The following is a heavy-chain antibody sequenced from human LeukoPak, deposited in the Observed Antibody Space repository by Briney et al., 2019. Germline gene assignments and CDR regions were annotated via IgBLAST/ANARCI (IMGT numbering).Heavy chain of an antibody. CDR3: ARVRHKEVVVHSRSEHSIYWYFDL. D-gene: IGHD2-15*01. V-gene: IGHV4-59*01. J-gene: IGHJ2*01. CDR2: IYYSGST. CDR1: GGSISSYY. Sequence: PSETLSLTCTVSGGSISSYYWSWIRQPPGKGLEWIGYIYYSGSTNYNPSLKSRVTISVDTSKNQFSLKLSSVTAADTAVYYCARVRHKEVVVHSRSEHSIYWYFDLWGRGTLVTVSS.